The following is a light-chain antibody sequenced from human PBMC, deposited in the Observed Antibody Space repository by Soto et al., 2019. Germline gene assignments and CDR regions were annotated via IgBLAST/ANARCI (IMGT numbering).Light chain of an antibody. V-gene: IGLV1-44*01. CDR2: KNN. J-gene: IGLJ7*01. CDR3: AAWDDSLKGRV. CDR1: STKIGSST. Sequence: QSVLTQPPSSSGTPGERVTISCSGSSTKIGSSTINWYQQIPGTATKLLIYKNNQRPSGVPDRFSGSKSVTSASLAISGLQSEDEADYYCAAWDDSLKGRVFGGGTQLTVL.